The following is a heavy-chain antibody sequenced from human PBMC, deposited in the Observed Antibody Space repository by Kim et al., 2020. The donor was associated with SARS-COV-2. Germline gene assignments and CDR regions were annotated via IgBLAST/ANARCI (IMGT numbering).Heavy chain of an antibody. CDR2: IYYSGST. J-gene: IGHJ5*02. Sequence: SETLSLTCTVSGGSISSGGYYWSWIRQHPGKGLEWIGYIYYSGSTYYNPSLKSRVTISVDTSKNQFSLKLSSVTAADTAVYYCARVPSAMVERALYNWFDPWGQGTLVTVSS. V-gene: IGHV4-31*03. CDR3: ARVPSAMVERALYNWFDP. D-gene: IGHD5-18*01. CDR1: GGSISSGGYY.